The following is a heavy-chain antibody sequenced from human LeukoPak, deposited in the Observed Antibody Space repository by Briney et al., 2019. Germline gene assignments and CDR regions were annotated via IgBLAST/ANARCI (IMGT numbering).Heavy chain of an antibody. J-gene: IGHJ4*02. CDR2: ITDNGRKT. D-gene: IGHD3-10*01. CDR1: GLTFSSYA. V-gene: IGHV3-23*01. CDR3: AKITVATTPNY. Sequence: GESLRLSCAASGLTFSSYAMNWVRHASGKGLEWVSGITDNGRKTYYADSVKGRFSISRDNSKNTLYLQMSDLRAEDTAVYYCAKITVATTPNYWGQGTLVTVSS.